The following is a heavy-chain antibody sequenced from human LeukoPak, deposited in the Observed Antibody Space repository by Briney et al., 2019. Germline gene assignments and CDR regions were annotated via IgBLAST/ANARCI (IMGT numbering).Heavy chain of an antibody. J-gene: IGHJ4*02. Sequence: PSETLSLTCTVSGGSISSYYWSWIRQPPGKGLEWIGYIYYSGSTNYNPSLKSRVTISVDTSKNQFSLKLSSVTAADTAVYYCARHIVATYFDYCGQGTLVTVSS. CDR1: GGSISSYY. CDR3: ARHIVATYFDY. CDR2: IYYSGST. V-gene: IGHV4-59*08. D-gene: IGHD5-12*01.